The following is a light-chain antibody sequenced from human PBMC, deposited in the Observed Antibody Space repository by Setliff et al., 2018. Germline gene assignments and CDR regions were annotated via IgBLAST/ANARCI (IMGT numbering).Light chain of an antibody. Sequence: QSALTQPASVSGSPGQSITISCTGTSSDVGVYNSVSWYQQHPGKAPKLMIYEVSNRPSGISSRFSGSKSGNAASLTISGLQAEEEADYYCSSHTTSSTWVFGGGTKVTVL. CDR2: EVS. V-gene: IGLV2-14*01. J-gene: IGLJ3*02. CDR3: SSHTTSSTWV. CDR1: SSDVGVYNS.